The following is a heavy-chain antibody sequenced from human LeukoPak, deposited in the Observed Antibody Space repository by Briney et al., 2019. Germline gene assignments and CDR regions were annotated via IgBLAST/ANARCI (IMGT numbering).Heavy chain of an antibody. Sequence: SETLSLTCTVSGGSISSSSYYWGWIRQPPGKGLEWIGSIYYSGSTYYNPSLKSRVTISVDTSKNQFSLKLSSVTAADTAVYYCARRSSWYGGCWFDPWGQGTLVTVSS. CDR2: IYYSGST. CDR1: GGSISSSSYY. J-gene: IGHJ5*02. D-gene: IGHD6-13*01. CDR3: ARRSSWYGGCWFDP. V-gene: IGHV4-39*07.